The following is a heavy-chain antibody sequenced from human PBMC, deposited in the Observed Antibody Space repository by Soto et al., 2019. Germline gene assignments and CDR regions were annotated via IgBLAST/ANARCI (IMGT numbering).Heavy chain of an antibody. CDR1: GYTFPNYG. CDR2: ISAYKTNI. Sequence: ASGKVSCKASGYTFPNYGITWVRQAPGQGLEWMGWISAYKTNIKYAQKFQGRVTLTTDTSTSTAYMELRSLRSDDTAIYYCVRDLDGLGAYYSDFWGQGTLVTVSS. J-gene: IGHJ4*02. D-gene: IGHD3-10*01. V-gene: IGHV1-18*01. CDR3: VRDLDGLGAYYSDF.